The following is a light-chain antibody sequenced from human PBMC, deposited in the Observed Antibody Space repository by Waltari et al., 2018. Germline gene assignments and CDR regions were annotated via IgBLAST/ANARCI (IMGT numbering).Light chain of an antibody. Sequence: EIVLTQSPGTLSLSLGERATLSCRASQSLSSYLAWYQQKPGQAPRLLIYGVSNRATGIPDRFSGSGSGTDFTLTINRLEPEDFAVYYCQQYGSHRVTFGQGTRLDIK. CDR2: GVS. CDR1: QSLSSY. CDR3: QQYGSHRVT. V-gene: IGKV3-20*01. J-gene: IGKJ5*01.